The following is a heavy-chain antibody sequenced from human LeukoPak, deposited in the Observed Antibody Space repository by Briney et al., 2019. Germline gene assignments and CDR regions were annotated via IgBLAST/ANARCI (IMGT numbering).Heavy chain of an antibody. CDR2: ISYDGSNK. V-gene: IGHV3-30*18. CDR1: GFTFSSYG. D-gene: IGHD6-19*01. CDR3: AKDDTGYSSGWNIDY. Sequence: GGSLRLSCAASGFTFSSYGMHWVRQAPGKGLEWVAVISYDGSNKYYADSVKGRFTISRDNSKNTLYLQMNSLRAEDTAVYYCAKDDTGYSSGWNIDYWGQGTLVTVSS. J-gene: IGHJ4*02.